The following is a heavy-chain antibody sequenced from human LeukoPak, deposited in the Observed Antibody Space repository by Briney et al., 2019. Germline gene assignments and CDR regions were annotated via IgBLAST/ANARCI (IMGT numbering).Heavy chain of an antibody. CDR2: ISYDGTDQ. CDR1: GFNFDNFA. Sequence: PGKSLTLSCVVSGFNFDNFAMHWVRQPLGKGLEWVAVISYDGTDQYYKDSVKGRFTISRDNPKNTLNLQIKSLRPEDTAVYYCAKDIGFWDRILYAMDVWGQGTTVTVSS. J-gene: IGHJ6*02. V-gene: IGHV3-30*04. D-gene: IGHD1-26*01. CDR3: AKDIGFWDRILYAMDV.